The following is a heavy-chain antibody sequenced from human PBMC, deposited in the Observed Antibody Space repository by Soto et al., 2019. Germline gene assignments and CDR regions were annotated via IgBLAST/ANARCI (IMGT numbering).Heavy chain of an antibody. CDR2: IVPNVGTV. J-gene: IGHJ4*02. V-gene: IGHV1-69*06. CDR3: ARRDTSGFLRYFDN. CDR1: GGTLSSFINYP. D-gene: IGHD3-3*01. Sequence: QMQLVQSGAEVKKPGSSVKVSCKASGGTLSSFINYPINWVRQAPVQGLEWMGGIVPNVGTVNYAQKFQGRGTITADKSTGTAYMELSSLRSEDTALYYCARRDTSGFLRYFDNWGQGTLVTVSS.